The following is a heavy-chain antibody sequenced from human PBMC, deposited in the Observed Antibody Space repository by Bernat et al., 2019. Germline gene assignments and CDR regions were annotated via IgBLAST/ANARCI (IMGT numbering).Heavy chain of an antibody. Sequence: QVQLVQSGSELKKPGASVKVSCKASGYTFTSYAMNWVRQAPGQGLEWMGWINTNTGNPTYAQGFTGRFVFSLDTAASTAYLQISSLKAEDTAVYYCARGPRSIYYYYYYMDVWGKGTTVTVSS. CDR1: GYTFTSYA. J-gene: IGHJ6*03. CDR3: ARGPRSIYYYYYYMDV. CDR2: INTNTGNP. D-gene: IGHD6-6*01. V-gene: IGHV7-4-1*02.